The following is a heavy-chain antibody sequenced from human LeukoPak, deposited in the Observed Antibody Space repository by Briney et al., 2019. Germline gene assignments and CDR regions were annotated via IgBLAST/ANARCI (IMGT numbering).Heavy chain of an antibody. CDR2: IYYSGST. CDR3: ARAYDDYYDSSGYYYGFDY. D-gene: IGHD3-22*01. Sequence: SETLSLTCTVSGGSISSYYWSWIRQPPGKGLEWIGYIYYSGSTNYNPSLKSRVTISVDTSKNQFSLKLSSVTAADTAVYYCARAYDDYYDSSGYYYGFDYWGQGTLVTVSS. V-gene: IGHV4-59*08. J-gene: IGHJ4*02. CDR1: GGSISSYY.